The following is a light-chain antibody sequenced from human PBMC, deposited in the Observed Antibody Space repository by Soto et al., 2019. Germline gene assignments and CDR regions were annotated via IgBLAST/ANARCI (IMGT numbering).Light chain of an antibody. J-gene: IGKJ5*01. CDR3: HQRSNWPPDT. CDR1: QSVHTF. Sequence: EIVLTHSPGTLSLSPGEGASLSCRASQSVHTFLAWYQQKPGQAPRLLIYGASTRATGVPARFSGSGSGTDFTLTISSLEPEDFAVYYCHQRSNWPPDTFGQGTRLEIK. CDR2: GAS. V-gene: IGKV3-11*01.